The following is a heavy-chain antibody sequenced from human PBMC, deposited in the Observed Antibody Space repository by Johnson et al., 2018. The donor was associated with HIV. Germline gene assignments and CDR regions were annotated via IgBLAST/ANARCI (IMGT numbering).Heavy chain of an antibody. V-gene: IGHV3-23*04. Sequence: VQLVESGGGLVQPGGSLRLSCAASGFTFSSYAMSWVRQAPGKGLEWVSVISGRGGSTYYADAVSRRFTISRDISQNTLYLQMHSLRAEDTAVYYCAKDRGSGCYPAFDIWGQGTMVTVSS. CDR1: GFTFSSYA. J-gene: IGHJ3*02. CDR2: ISGRGGST. D-gene: IGHD6-19*01. CDR3: AKDRGSGCYPAFDI.